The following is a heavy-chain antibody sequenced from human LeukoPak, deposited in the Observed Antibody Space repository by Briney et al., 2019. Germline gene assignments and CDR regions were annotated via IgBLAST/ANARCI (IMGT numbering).Heavy chain of an antibody. CDR3: ASLCSGGTCFTPY. V-gene: IGHV3-48*01. CDR2: ISSDSTTT. D-gene: IGHD2-15*01. Sequence: GGSLRLSCGGSGFTFNSYSLNWVRQAPGKGLEWVSYISSDSTTTYYAGSVKVRFTISRDTAKNSLYLQMNSLRAEDTAIYYCASLCSGGTCFTPYWGQGTLVTVSS. CDR1: GFTFNSYS. J-gene: IGHJ4*02.